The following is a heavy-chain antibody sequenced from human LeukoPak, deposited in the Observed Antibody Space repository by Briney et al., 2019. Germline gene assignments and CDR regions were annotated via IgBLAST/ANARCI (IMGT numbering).Heavy chain of an antibody. D-gene: IGHD3-22*01. V-gene: IGHV3-30-3*01. J-gene: IGHJ4*02. CDR3: ARDRYYYDSSGIFDC. Sequence: GGSLRLSCAASGFTFSSYAMHWVRQAPGKGLEWVAVISYDGSNKYYADSVKGRFTISRDNSKNTLYLQMNSLRAEDTAVYYCARDRYYYDSSGIFDCWGQGTLVTVSS. CDR1: GFTFSSYA. CDR2: ISYDGSNK.